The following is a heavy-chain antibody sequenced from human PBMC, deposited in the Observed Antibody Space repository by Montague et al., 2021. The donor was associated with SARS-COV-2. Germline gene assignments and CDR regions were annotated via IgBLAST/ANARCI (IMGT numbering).Heavy chain of an antibody. V-gene: IGHV4-39*07. CDR1: GGSISSYY. Sequence: SETLSLTCTVSGGSISSYYWSWIRQPPGKGLEWIGSIYYTGSTXXXPSXXXRVPISVDTSKNQFSLKLSSVTAADTAVYYCARDTRIAMLVVVTRYGLDVWGQGTTVTVSS. D-gene: IGHD3-22*01. CDR2: IYYTGST. J-gene: IGHJ6*02. CDR3: ARDTRIAMLVVVTRYGLDV.